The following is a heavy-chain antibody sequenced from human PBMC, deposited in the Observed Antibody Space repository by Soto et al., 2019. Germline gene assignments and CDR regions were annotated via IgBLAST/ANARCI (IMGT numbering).Heavy chain of an antibody. CDR1: GYVGIGYD. CDR2: ILVGGST. CDR3: AKATATGGAAFDM. J-gene: IGHJ3*02. V-gene: IGHV3-23*01. Sequence: PSWCQRLCCALCGYVGIGYDIILIRQAPVKGLELVSTILVGGSTHYEDSLKGRFTISRDTSKNTVYLQMTSLTAGDTAVYDCAKATATGGAAFDMYVRRTLVTV. D-gene: IGHD2-8*02.